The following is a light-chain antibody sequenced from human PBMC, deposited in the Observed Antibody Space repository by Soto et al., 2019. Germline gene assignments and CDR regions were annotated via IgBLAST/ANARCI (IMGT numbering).Light chain of an antibody. CDR1: SGHSSYI. CDR3: ETWDFNTRV. Sequence: QPVLTQSSSASASLGSSVKLTCTLSSGHSSYIIAWHEQQPGKAPRYLMKLEGSGNYNKGSGLPDRFSGSTSGADRYLTISTLQFEDEADYYCETWDFNTRVFGGGTQLTVL. J-gene: IGLJ7*01. CDR2: LEGSGNY. V-gene: IGLV4-60*02.